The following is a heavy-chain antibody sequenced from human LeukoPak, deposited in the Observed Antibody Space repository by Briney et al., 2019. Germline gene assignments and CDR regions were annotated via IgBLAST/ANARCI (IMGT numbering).Heavy chain of an antibody. J-gene: IGHJ4*02. CDR1: GASIGSGGHY. CDR3: ARLSTDAYYYRFDY. Sequence: SETLSLTCNVSGASIGSGGHYWTWIRQHPGKGLEWIGNIYDDGSTNYNPSLKSRVTISVDTSKNQFSLKLSSVTAADTAVYYCARLSTDAYYYRFDYWGQGTLVTVSS. V-gene: IGHV4-61*08. D-gene: IGHD3-22*01. CDR2: IYDDGST.